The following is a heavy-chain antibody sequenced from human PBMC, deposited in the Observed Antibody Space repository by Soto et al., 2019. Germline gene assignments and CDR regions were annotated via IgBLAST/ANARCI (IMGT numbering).Heavy chain of an antibody. J-gene: IGHJ4*02. D-gene: IGHD6-13*01. CDR1: GFTFDDYA. CDR2: INWDSDNI. Sequence: EMQLVESGGGLVQPGRSLRLSCAASGFTFDDYAMHWVRQAPGKGLEWVSGINWDSDNIAYADSVKGRFTISRDNAKNSLYLQMNSLRVEDTAFYYCAKDRGSSSWDPIFDFWGRGTLVTVSS. CDR3: AKDRGSSSWDPIFDF. V-gene: IGHV3-9*01.